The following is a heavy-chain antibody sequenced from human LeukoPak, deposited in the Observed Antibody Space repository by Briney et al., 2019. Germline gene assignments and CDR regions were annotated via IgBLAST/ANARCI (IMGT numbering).Heavy chain of an antibody. CDR1: GYTFTSYG. CDR3: ACGTATVRGGDYFDY. CDR2: ISAYNGNT. V-gene: IGHV1-18*01. Sequence: GASVKVSCKASGYTFTSYGISWVRQAPGQGLEWMGWISAYNGNTNYAQKLQVRVTMTTDTSTSIAHMERRSLKSHDTAGYYRACGTATVRGGDYFDYWGQGTLVTVSS. D-gene: IGHD3-10*01. J-gene: IGHJ4*02.